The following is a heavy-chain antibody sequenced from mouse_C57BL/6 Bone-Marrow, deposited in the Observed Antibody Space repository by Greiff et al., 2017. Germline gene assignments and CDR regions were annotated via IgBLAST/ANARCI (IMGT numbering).Heavy chain of an antibody. V-gene: IGHV1-64*01. CDR2: MHPNGGSP. J-gene: IGHJ4*01. D-gene: IGHD2-2*01. CDR1: GYTFTNYW. CDR3: ARSYGYDDYTMDY. Sequence: QVQLQQPGAELVKPGASVKLSCKASGYTFTNYWMHWVKQRPGQGLEWIGMMHPNGGSPDYNEKFKSEATLSVDTSSRTAYMELSSLTSEDSAVYDCARSYGYDDYTMDYGGQGTSVTVSA.